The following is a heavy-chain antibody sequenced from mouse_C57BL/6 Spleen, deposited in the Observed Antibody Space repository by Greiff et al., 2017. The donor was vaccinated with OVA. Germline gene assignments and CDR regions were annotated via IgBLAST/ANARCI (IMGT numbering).Heavy chain of an antibody. Sequence: VKLQQPGAELVKPGASVKMSCKASGYTFTSYWITWVKQRPGQGLEWIGDIYPGSGSTNYNEKFKGKATLTVDTSSSTAYMQLSSLTSEDSAVYYCAREGYDYFYWGQGTTLTVSS. CDR1: GYTFTSYW. D-gene: IGHD2-4*01. CDR2: IYPGSGST. V-gene: IGHV1-55*01. CDR3: AREGYDYFY. J-gene: IGHJ2*01.